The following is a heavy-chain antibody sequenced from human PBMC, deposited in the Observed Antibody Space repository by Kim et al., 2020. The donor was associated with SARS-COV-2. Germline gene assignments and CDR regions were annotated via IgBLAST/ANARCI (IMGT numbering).Heavy chain of an antibody. CDR1: GGSVSSGSYY. CDR3: ARRYFDWTVDY. V-gene: IGHV4-61*01. D-gene: IGHD3-9*01. Sequence: SETLSLTCTVSGGSVSSGSYYWSWIRQPPGKGLEWIGYIYYSGSTNYNPSLKSRVTISVDTSKNQFSLKLSSVTAADTAVYYCARRYFDWTVDYWGQGTLVTVSS. J-gene: IGHJ4*02. CDR2: IYYSGST.